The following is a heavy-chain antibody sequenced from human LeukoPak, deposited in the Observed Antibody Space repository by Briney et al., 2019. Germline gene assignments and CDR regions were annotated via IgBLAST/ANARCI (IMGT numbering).Heavy chain of an antibody. D-gene: IGHD1-1*01. CDR1: GFTFSSYA. Sequence: GESLRLSCAASGFTFSSYAMSGVRQAPGEGLEGVSSISGGGGRTWYADSVKGRFTISRDNSKNTVDVQLNSLRAEDTAVYYCAKFRGSERTVIDCWGQGTLVTVSP. V-gene: IGHV3-23*01. CDR2: ISGGGGRT. J-gene: IGHJ4*02. CDR3: AKFRGSERTVIDC.